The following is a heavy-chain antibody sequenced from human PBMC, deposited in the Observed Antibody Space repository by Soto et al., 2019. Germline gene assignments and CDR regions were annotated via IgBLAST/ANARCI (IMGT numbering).Heavy chain of an antibody. D-gene: IGHD3-3*01. CDR3: ARDLVFWSGDYLTVRHGMDV. J-gene: IGHJ6*02. V-gene: IGHV1-69*13. CDR1: GGTFSSYA. Sequence: ASVKVSCKASGGTFSSYAISWVRQAPGQGLEWMGGIIPIFGTANYAQKFQGRVTITADESTSTAYMELSSLRSEDTAVYYCARDLVFWSGDYLTVRHGMDVWGQGTTVTVSS. CDR2: IIPIFGTA.